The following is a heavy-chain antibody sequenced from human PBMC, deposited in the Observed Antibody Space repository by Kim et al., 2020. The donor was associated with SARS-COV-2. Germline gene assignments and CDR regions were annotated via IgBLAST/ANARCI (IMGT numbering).Heavy chain of an antibody. D-gene: IGHD3-10*01. V-gene: IGHV4-31*03. J-gene: IGHJ4*02. CDR2: IYYSGST. CDR1: GGSISSGGYY. Sequence: SETLSLTCTVSGGSISSGGYYWSWIRQHPGKGLEWIGYIYYSGSTYYNPSLKSRVTISVDTSKNQFSLKLSSVTAAHTAVHYCARAPPITMVRGVIIYSSGWYLDYWGQGTLVTVSS. CDR3: ARAPPITMVRGVIIYSSGWYLDY.